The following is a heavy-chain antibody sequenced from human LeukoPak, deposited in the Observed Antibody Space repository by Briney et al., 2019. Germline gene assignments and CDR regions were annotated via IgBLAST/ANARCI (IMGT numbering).Heavy chain of an antibody. J-gene: IGHJ4*02. V-gene: IGHV4-31*03. Sequence: SETLSLTCTVSGGSISSSGYYWSWIRQHPGKGLEWIGYMYYSGSTYYNPSLKSRVSISVDTSKNQFSLKLSSVTAADTAVYYCAKGIELWLTYFDHWGQGTLVTASS. CDR3: AKGIELWLTYFDH. CDR2: MYYSGST. CDR1: GGSISSSGYY. D-gene: IGHD5-18*01.